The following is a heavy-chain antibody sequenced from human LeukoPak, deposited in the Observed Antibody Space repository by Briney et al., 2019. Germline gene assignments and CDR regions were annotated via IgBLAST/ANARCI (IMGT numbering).Heavy chain of an antibody. Sequence: ASVKVSCKASGYTFTRYYMHWVRQAPGQGLEWVGIINPSGGTTSYAQKLQGRVTMTRDTSTTTVYMELSSLRFEDTAVYYCARGKEGSGWYGGWFDPWGQGTLVTVSS. CDR1: GYTFTRYY. J-gene: IGHJ5*02. CDR3: ARGKEGSGWYGGWFDP. D-gene: IGHD6-19*01. V-gene: IGHV1-46*04. CDR2: INPSGGTT.